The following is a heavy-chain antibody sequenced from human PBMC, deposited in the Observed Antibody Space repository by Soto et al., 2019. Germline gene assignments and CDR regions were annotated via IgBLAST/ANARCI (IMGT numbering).Heavy chain of an antibody. D-gene: IGHD5-18*01. CDR3: ARDHGRSSYAD. Sequence: QVQLQESGPGLLKPSETLSLTCTVSGGSISSYYWSWIRQPPGKGLEWIGHIYYSGSTNYNPSLTSRVTLSVDTSKNQFSLKLRSVSAADTAVYYCARDHGRSSYADWGQGTLVTVSS. J-gene: IGHJ4*02. V-gene: IGHV4-59*01. CDR2: IYYSGST. CDR1: GGSISSYY.